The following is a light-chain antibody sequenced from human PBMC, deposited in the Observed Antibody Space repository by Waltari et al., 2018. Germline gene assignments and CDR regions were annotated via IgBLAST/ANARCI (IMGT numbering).Light chain of an antibody. V-gene: IGLV10-54*01. J-gene: IGLJ3*02. CDR3: SAWDSSLSAWV. CDR1: HTNVCYQE. Sequence: QARLTQPPPMSKDLSHTAPLTCPGNHTNVCYQEPAWQQQHQGHPPKLRSYRNNDRPTGNAERFPASRSGNTASLTITGLQPEDEADYYCSAWDSSLSAWVFGGGTKLTVL. CDR2: RNN.